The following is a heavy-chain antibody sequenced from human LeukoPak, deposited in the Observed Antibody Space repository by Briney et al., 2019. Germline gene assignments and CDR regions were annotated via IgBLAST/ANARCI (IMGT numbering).Heavy chain of an antibody. Sequence: GGSLRLSCAASGFTFSSYGMHWVRQAPGKGLEWVAVISYDGSNKYYADSVKGRFTISRDNSKNTLYLQMNSLRAEDTAVYYCAKDFRSLSSGQEGLFDYWGQGTLVTVSS. V-gene: IGHV3-30*18. CDR3: AKDFRSLSSGQEGLFDY. J-gene: IGHJ4*02. D-gene: IGHD3-22*01. CDR2: ISYDGSNK. CDR1: GFTFSSYG.